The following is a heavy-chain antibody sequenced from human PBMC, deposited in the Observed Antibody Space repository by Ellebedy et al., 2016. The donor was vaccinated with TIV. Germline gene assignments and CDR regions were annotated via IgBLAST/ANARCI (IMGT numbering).Heavy chain of an antibody. CDR2: INPNSGGT. Sequence: ASVKVSXXASGYTFTGYYMHWVRQAPGQGLEWMGWINPNSGGTNYAQKFQGRVTMTRDTSISTAYMELSRLRSDDTAVYYCARGYYGSGSHHGFDYWGQGTLVTVSS. D-gene: IGHD3-10*01. J-gene: IGHJ4*02. CDR1: GYTFTGYY. V-gene: IGHV1-2*02. CDR3: ARGYYGSGSHHGFDY.